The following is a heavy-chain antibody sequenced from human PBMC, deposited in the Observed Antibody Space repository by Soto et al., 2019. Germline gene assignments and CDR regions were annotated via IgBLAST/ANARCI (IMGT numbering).Heavy chain of an antibody. CDR1: GGSISSGGYS. J-gene: IGHJ4*02. CDR2: IYHSGST. V-gene: IGHV4-30-2*01. Sequence: SETLSLTCAVSGGSISSGGYSWSWILQPPGKGLEWIGYIYHSGSTYYNPSLKSRVTISVDTSKSQFSLKLSSVTAADTAVYYCARGGGVYYFYYWGQGTLVTVSS. D-gene: IGHD2-8*02. CDR3: ARGGGVYYFYY.